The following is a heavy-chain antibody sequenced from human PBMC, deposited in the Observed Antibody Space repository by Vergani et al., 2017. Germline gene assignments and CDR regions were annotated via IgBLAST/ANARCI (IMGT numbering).Heavy chain of an antibody. J-gene: IGHJ4*02. CDR1: GGSINPSSSF. V-gene: IGHV4-39*07. CDR3: TTGAGPFDI. D-gene: IGHD7-27*01. CDR2: IHYFGRT. Sequence: QLQLQESGPGLVKPSETLSLICTVSGGSINPSSSFWGWIRQSPGKGLEWIGSIHYFGRTYYIPSLQSRATVFVDTSKNQFSLNLTSVTAADAAVYSCTTGAGPFDIWGQGTLVTVSS.